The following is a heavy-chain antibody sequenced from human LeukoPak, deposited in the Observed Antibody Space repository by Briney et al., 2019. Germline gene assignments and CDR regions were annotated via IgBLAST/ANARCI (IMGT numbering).Heavy chain of an antibody. CDR3: ASHRLLYSSGWYSFDP. CDR1: GGSISSYY. J-gene: IGHJ5*02. V-gene: IGHV4-59*01. Sequence: SETLSLTCTVSGGSISSYYWSWIRQPPGKGLEWIGYIYYSGSTNYNPSLKSRVTISVDTFKNQFSLKLSSVTAADTAVYYCASHRLLYSSGWYSFDPWGQGTLVTVSS. D-gene: IGHD6-19*01. CDR2: IYYSGST.